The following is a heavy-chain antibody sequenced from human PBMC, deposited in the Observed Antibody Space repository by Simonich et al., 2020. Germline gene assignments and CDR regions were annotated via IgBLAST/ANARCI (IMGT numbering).Heavy chain of an antibody. V-gene: IGHV1-8*03. CDR1: GYTFTSYD. D-gene: IGHD2-2*01. J-gene: IGHJ5*02. Sequence: QVQLVQSGAEVKKPGASVTVSCKASGYTFTSYDINWLRQATGQGLEWIGWMKHNTGNTADEQKFQGRVTINRNTSISKAYMELSSLRSEDTAVYYCARARYCSSTSCYNWFDPWGQGTLVTVSS. CDR2: MKHNTGNT. CDR3: ARARYCSSTSCYNWFDP.